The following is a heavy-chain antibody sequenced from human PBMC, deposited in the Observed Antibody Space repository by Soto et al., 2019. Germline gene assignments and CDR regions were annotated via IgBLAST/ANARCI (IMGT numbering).Heavy chain of an antibody. Sequence: SSETLSLTCAVSGGSLSSGGYSWSWIRQPPGKGLEWIGYIYHSGSTYYNPSLKSRVTISVDRSKNQFSLKRSSVTAADTAVYYCAGAGSTIYNWFDPWGQGTLVTVS. V-gene: IGHV4-30-2*01. CDR2: IYHSGST. J-gene: IGHJ5*02. CDR1: GGSLSSGGYS. CDR3: AGAGSTIYNWFDP. D-gene: IGHD2-2*01.